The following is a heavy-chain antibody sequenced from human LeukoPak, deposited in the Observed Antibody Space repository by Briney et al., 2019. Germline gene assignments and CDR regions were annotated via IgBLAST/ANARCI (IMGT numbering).Heavy chain of an antibody. V-gene: IGHV4-34*01. Sequence: PSETLSLTCAVYGGSFSGYYRSWIRQPPGKGLEWIGEINHSGSTNYNPSLKSRVTISVDTSKNQFSLKLSSVTAADTAVYYCARGRVVVPAAITVFDYWGQGTLVTVSS. CDR3: ARGRVVVPAAITVFDY. CDR2: INHSGST. CDR1: GGSFSGYY. D-gene: IGHD2-2*01. J-gene: IGHJ4*02.